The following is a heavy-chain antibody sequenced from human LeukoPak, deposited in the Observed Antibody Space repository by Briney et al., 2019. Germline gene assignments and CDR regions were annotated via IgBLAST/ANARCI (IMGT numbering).Heavy chain of an antibody. V-gene: IGHV3-21*01. Sequence: GGSLRLSCAASGFTFSSYSMNWVRLAPGKGLEWVSSISGSSSYIYYADSVKGRFTISRDNAQNSLYLRMSSLRAEDTAVYYCARVEDDYGDYYYGMDVWGQGTTVTVSS. D-gene: IGHD4-17*01. CDR1: GFTFSSYS. CDR3: ARVEDDYGDYYYGMDV. J-gene: IGHJ6*02. CDR2: ISGSSSYI.